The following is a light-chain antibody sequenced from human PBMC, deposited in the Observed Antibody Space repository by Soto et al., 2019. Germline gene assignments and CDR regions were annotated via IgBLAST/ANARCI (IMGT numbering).Light chain of an antibody. Sequence: EIVLTQSPATLSLSPGERATLSCRASQSVSSSYLAWYQQKPGQAPRLLIYGASSRATGIPDRFSGSGSGTDFTLTISRLEPEDFAVYYCQQYSSSPRTFGQGTKVDIK. CDR2: GAS. CDR3: QQYSSSPRT. J-gene: IGKJ1*01. V-gene: IGKV3-20*01. CDR1: QSVSSSY.